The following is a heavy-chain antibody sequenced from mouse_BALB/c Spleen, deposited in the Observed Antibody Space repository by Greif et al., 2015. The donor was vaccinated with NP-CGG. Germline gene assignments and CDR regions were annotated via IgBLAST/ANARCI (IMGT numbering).Heavy chain of an antibody. CDR1: GYSFTGYF. Sequence: VQLQQSGPELVKPGASVKISCKASGYSFTGYFMNWVKQSHGKSLEWIGRINPYNGDTFYNQKFKGKATLTVDKSSSTAHMELLSLTSEDSAVYYCGREDYYGSRGGYYFDYWGQGTTLTVSS. CDR3: GREDYYGSRGGYYFDY. D-gene: IGHD1-1*01. J-gene: IGHJ2*01. CDR2: INPYNGDT. V-gene: IGHV1-37*01.